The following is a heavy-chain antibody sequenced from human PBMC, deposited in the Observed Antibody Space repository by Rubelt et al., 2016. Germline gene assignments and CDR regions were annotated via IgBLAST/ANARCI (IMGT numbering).Heavy chain of an antibody. CDR2: INPNRGGT. CDR1: GYTFTGYY. J-gene: IGHJ6*03. V-gene: IGHV1-2*02. Sequence: QVQLVQSGAEVKKPGASVKVSCKASGYTFTGYYMHWVRQAPGQGLEWMGWINPNRGGTNYAQKVKGRVTRTRDTSISTAYMELSRLRSDDTAVYYCARCSNPPPADYMDVWGKGTTVTVSS. CDR3: ARCSNPPPADYMDV. D-gene: IGHD4/OR15-4a*01.